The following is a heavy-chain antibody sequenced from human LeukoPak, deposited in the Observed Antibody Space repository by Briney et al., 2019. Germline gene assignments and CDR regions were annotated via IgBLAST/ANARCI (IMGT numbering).Heavy chain of an antibody. V-gene: IGHV3-23*01. CDR1: GFTFSSYG. J-gene: IGHJ5*02. CDR3: ARDLSHDSSWNINS. CDR2: ISGSGGST. D-gene: IGHD6-13*01. Sequence: GPLRLSCAASGFTFSSYGMSWVRQAPGKVLEWVSAISGSGGSTYYADSVQGRFTISRDIPKNTLYLQMNGLRVEDTAIYYCARDLSHDSSWNINSWGQGTLATVSS.